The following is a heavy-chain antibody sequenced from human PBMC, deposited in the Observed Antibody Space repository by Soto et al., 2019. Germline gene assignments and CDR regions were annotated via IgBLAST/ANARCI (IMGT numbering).Heavy chain of an antibody. CDR2: ISSSSSVI. J-gene: IGHJ6*03. V-gene: IGHV3-48*01. D-gene: IGHD7-27*01. Sequence: EVQLVESGGGLVQPGGSLRLSCATSGFILSDCAMNWVRQAPGKGLEWVSYISSSSSVIDYADSVKGRFTVSRDNARNSLYLXXXXXRAEDTAVYYCARDLSWGSNWYYYMDVWGKGTTVTVSS. CDR3: ARDLSWGSNWYYYMDV. CDR1: GFILSDCA.